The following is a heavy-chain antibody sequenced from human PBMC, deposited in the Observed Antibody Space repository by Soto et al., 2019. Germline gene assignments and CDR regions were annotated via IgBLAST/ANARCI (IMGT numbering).Heavy chain of an antibody. Sequence: PSETLSLTCPVSGGSIRGYYCSWIRPSAGMGLELIGRTHTSGNTKYNPSLESRLTMSVDTSKNQFSLKVRSVTAADTAVYYCARALRGDYWGRGT. CDR3: ARALRGDY. CDR2: THTSGNT. J-gene: IGHJ4*02. CDR1: GGSIRGYY. V-gene: IGHV4-4*07. D-gene: IGHD3-10*01.